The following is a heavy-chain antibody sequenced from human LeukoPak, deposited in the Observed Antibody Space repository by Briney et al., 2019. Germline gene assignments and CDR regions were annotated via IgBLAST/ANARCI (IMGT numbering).Heavy chain of an antibody. D-gene: IGHD3-10*01. Sequence: GGSLRLSCAASGFTFSSYAMHWVRQAPGKGLEWVAVISYDGSNKYYADSVKGRFTISRDNSKNTLYLQMNSLRAEDTAVYYCARGGVIRGSYYYYGMDVWGQGTTVTVSS. V-gene: IGHV3-30-3*01. CDR2: ISYDGSNK. CDR3: ARGGVIRGSYYYYGMDV. CDR1: GFTFSSYA. J-gene: IGHJ6*02.